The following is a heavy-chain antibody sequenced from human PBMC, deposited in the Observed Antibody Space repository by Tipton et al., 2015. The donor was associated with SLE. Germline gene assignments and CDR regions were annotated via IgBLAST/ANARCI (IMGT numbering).Heavy chain of an antibody. Sequence: TLSLTCTVSSGSISSGGFYWSWVRQHPGKGLEWIGYIYHSGSTYYNPSLKSRVTISVEASKNQFSLNLSSVTAADTAVYYCARDPRGDDGFDVWGQGTMVTVSS. CDR2: IYHSGST. D-gene: IGHD3-16*01. CDR1: SGSISSGGFY. J-gene: IGHJ3*01. CDR3: ARDPRGDDGFDV. V-gene: IGHV4-31*03.